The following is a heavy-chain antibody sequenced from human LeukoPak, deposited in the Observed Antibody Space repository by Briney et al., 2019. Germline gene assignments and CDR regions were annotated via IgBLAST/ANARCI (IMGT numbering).Heavy chain of an antibody. Sequence: SGPTLVNATQTLTLTCTFSGFSLSTSGVGVGWIRQPPGKALEWLALIYWDDDKRYSSSLKSRLTITKDTSKNQVVLTMTNMDPVDTATYYCAHREGYYDILTGYYSRWFDPWGQGTLVTVSS. CDR2: IYWDDDK. J-gene: IGHJ5*02. CDR3: AHREGYYDILTGYYSRWFDP. CDR1: GFSLSTSGVG. D-gene: IGHD3-9*01. V-gene: IGHV2-5*02.